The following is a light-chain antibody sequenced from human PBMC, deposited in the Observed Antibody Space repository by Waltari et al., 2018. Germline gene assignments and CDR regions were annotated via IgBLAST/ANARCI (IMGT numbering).Light chain of an antibody. V-gene: IGKV1-39*01. CDR2: AAS. Sequence: DIQMTQSPSSLSASVGDTVPVTCRASQNIRTHLNWYQQKPATAPKLLIYAASTLHRGVPSRFSGSGSGTDFTLTVTNLQPDDFAIYFCQQSFSSPWTFGQGTRVDIK. CDR3: QQSFSSPWT. J-gene: IGKJ1*01. CDR1: QNIRTH.